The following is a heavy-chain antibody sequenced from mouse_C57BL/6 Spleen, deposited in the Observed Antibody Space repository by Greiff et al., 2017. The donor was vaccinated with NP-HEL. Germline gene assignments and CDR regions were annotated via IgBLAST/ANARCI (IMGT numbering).Heavy chain of an antibody. Sequence: DVKLVESGGDLVKPGGSLKLSCAASGFTFSSYGMSWVRQTPDKRLEWVATISSGGSYTYYPDSVKGRFTISRDNAKNTLYLQMSSLKSEDTAMYYCARLGNRDYYAMDYWGQGTSVTVSS. CDR1: GFTFSSYG. V-gene: IGHV5-6*02. J-gene: IGHJ4*01. CDR3: ARLGNRDYYAMDY. D-gene: IGHD3-1*01. CDR2: ISSGGSYT.